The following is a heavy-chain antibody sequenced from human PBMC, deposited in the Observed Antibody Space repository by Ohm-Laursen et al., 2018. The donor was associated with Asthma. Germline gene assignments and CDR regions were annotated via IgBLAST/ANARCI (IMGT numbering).Heavy chain of an antibody. Sequence: SLRLSCTASGFTFSSFGMFWVRQAPGKGLEWVAVISYDGRNKYYADSVKGRFTISRDNSKNTLYLQMNSLRAEDTAVYYCAKVVLMDVWGQGTTVTVSS. V-gene: IGHV3-30*18. CDR3: AKVVLMDV. D-gene: IGHD3-16*02. J-gene: IGHJ6*02. CDR2: ISYDGRNK. CDR1: GFTFSSFG.